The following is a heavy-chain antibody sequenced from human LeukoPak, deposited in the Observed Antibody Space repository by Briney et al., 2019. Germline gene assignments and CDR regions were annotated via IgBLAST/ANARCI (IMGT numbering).Heavy chain of an antibody. CDR2: ISGSGGST. Sequence: GGSLRLSCAASGFTFSSYAMSWVRQAPGKGLEWVSAISGSGGSTYYADSVKGRSTISRDNSKNTLYLQMNSLRAEDTAVYYCAKASSFTFGSFIGYWGQGTLVTVSS. D-gene: IGHD3-16*01. CDR1: GFTFSSYA. J-gene: IGHJ4*02. CDR3: AKASSFTFGSFIGY. V-gene: IGHV3-23*01.